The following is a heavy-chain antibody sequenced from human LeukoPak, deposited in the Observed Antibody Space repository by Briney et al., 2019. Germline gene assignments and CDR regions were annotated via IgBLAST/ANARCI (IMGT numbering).Heavy chain of an antibody. CDR2: IRYDGSNK. V-gene: IGHV3-30*02. CDR1: GFTFSSYG. D-gene: IGHD2-2*01. CDR3: AKVMVVAPYSGSPDY. J-gene: IGHJ4*02. Sequence: GGSLRLSCAASGFTFSSYGMHWVRQAPGKGLEWVAFIRYDGSNKYYADSVKGRFTISRDNSKNTLYLQMNSLRAEDTAVYYCAKVMVVAPYSGSPDYWGQGTLVTVSS.